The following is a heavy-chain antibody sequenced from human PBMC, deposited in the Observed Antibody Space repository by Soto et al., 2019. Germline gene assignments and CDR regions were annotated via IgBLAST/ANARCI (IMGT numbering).Heavy chain of an antibody. D-gene: IGHD2-15*01. Sequence: SETLSLTCAVYGGSFSGYYWGWIRQPPGKGLEWIGFISYSGTTSYSPSLKSRVAISLDTSKNQFSLKVSSVTAADTAVYYCARGNTPLDYWGQGTLVTVSS. V-gene: IGHV4-34*01. CDR3: ARGNTPLDY. CDR2: ISYSGTT. CDR1: GGSFSGYY. J-gene: IGHJ4*02.